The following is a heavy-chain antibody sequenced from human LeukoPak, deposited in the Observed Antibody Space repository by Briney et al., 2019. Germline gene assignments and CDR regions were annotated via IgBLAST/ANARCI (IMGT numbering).Heavy chain of an antibody. J-gene: IGHJ5*02. D-gene: IGHD3-16*01. CDR3: ASLGLRVYQNCFDP. Sequence: SETLSLTCAVSGVSISGSTYYGGWIRQPPGKGLEWIGNIYYSGRTNYNPSLKSRVTISVDTSKNHFSLKLSSVTAADTAVYYCASLGLRVYQNCFDPWGQGTPVTVSS. CDR1: GVSISGSTYY. V-gene: IGHV4-39*01. CDR2: IYYSGRT.